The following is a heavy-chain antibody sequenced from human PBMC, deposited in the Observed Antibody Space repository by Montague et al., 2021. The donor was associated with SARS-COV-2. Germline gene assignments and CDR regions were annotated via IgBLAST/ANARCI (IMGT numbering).Heavy chain of an antibody. D-gene: IGHD3-10*01. V-gene: IGHV4-30-4*08. CDR2: IYYSGVT. CDR3: ARHITASGDGFDI. J-gene: IGHJ4*01. CDR1: GIAISSAGYY. Sequence: SQTLSLTCNVSGIAISSAGYYWSWIRQPPGKGLEWIGNIYYSGVTYYKSSLNSRPTMSIDASTNQFSLRLSSVTAADTAVYYCARHITASGDGFDIWGQGTLVTVSS.